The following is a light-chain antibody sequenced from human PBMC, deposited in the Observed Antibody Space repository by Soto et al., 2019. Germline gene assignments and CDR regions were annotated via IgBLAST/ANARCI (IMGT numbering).Light chain of an antibody. V-gene: IGLV7-43*01. CDR1: TGAVTTGNY. CDR2: TTN. J-gene: IGLJ2*01. CDR3: LLYYGGAHLV. Sequence: QTVVTQEPLLTVSPGGTVTLTCASSTGAVTTGNYPSWFQQKPGQAPTTLIYTTNSRHSWTPARFSGSLLGGKAALTLSGVQPEDEADYYCLLYYGGAHLVFGGGTKLTVL.